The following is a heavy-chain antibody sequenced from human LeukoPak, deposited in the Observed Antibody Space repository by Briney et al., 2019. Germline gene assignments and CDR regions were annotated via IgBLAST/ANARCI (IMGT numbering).Heavy chain of an antibody. J-gene: IGHJ6*03. V-gene: IGHV4-38-2*02. Sequence: SETLSLTCTVSGYSISSGYYWGWIRQPPGKGLEWIGSIYHSGSTHYNPSLKSRVTISVDTSKNQFSLKLGSVTAADTAVYYCARAGSLGIFNYYYMDVWGKGTTVTVS. CDR1: GYSISSGYY. CDR2: IYHSGST. CDR3: ARAGSLGIFNYYYMDV. D-gene: IGHD2-15*01.